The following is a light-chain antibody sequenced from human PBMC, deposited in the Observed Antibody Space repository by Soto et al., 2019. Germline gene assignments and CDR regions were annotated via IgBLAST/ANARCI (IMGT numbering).Light chain of an antibody. CDR2: HAS. CDR3: QHYNYWLGA. CDR1: QSVSTN. J-gene: IGKJ2*01. Sequence: EIVMTQSPATLSVSPGERATLSCRASQSVSTNLAWYQQRPGQAPRLLIYHASSRAPGVPGRFSGSGSGTEFTLTINSLQSEDFAVYYCQHYNYWLGAFGQVTKLE. V-gene: IGKV3-15*01.